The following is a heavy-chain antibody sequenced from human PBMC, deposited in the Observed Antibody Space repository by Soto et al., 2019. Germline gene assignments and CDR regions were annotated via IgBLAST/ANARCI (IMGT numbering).Heavy chain of an antibody. J-gene: IGHJ4*02. CDR2: INHDGGTI. V-gene: IGHV3-48*01. CDR1: GFTFTFYT. D-gene: IGHD5-18*01. Sequence: EVQLMESGGGLVQPGGSLRLSCAASGFTFTFYTFNWVRQAPGKGLEWVSYINHDGGTISYADSVKGRFTISRDNAKNSLFMQMNSLRAEDTGVYYCARTIRGYIYGSDYWGQGTLVTVSS. CDR3: ARTIRGYIYGSDY.